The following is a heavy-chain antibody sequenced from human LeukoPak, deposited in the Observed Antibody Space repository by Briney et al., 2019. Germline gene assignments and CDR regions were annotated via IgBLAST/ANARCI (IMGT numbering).Heavy chain of an antibody. J-gene: IGHJ5*02. CDR3: ARNGRSHDA. Sequence: GGSLRLSCAASGFPFSSFWMSWVRQVPGKGLEWVANIKHDGSESHHVDSVRGRFTISRDNAKNSLYLQMNSLRAEDTAVYYCARNGRSHDAWGQGTLVTVSS. CDR1: GFPFSSFW. CDR2: IKHDGSES. D-gene: IGHD2-8*01. V-gene: IGHV3-7*01.